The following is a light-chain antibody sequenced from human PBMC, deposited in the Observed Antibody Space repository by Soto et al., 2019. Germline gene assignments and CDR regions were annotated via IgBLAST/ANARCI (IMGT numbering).Light chain of an antibody. V-gene: IGLV2-8*01. CDR1: SSDIGGYNY. CDR2: EVN. Sequence: QSVLTQPPSASGSPGQSVTISCTGTSSDIGGYNYVSWYQQHPGKAPKLLIYEVNKRPSGVPDRFSGSKSGNTASLTVSGLQTEDEADYYCSSYAGSNKRYVFGTGTKGTVL. CDR3: SSYAGSNKRYV. J-gene: IGLJ1*01.